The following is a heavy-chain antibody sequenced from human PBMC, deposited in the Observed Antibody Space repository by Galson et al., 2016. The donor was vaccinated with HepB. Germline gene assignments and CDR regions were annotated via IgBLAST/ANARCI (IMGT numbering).Heavy chain of an antibody. D-gene: IGHD6-19*01. Sequence: ETLSLTCTVSGASISGYYLTWIRQPPGKGLEWIGHIYYTGRTNYNPSLKSRVTISVDTSKNQFSLKVSSVTAADTAVYYCARDDSGGWYGLHYGLDVWGQGTTVTVSS. J-gene: IGHJ6*02. CDR1: GASISGYY. CDR3: ARDDSGGWYGLHYGLDV. CDR2: IYYTGRT. V-gene: IGHV4-59*01.